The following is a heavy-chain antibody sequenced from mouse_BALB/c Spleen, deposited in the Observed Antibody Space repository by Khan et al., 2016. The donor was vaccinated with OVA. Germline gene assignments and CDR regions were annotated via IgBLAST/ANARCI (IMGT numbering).Heavy chain of an antibody. J-gene: IGHJ4*01. CDR2: IDPANGNT. Sequence: VQLKQSGAELVKPGASVKLSCTASGFNIEDTYIHWVMQRPEQGLEWIGRIDPANGNTKYDPKFQGKATITADTSSNTAYLQLSSLTSEYTAVYYCARGGWSYTMDYWGQGTSVTVSS. D-gene: IGHD1-1*02. V-gene: IGHV14-3*02. CDR3: ARGGWSYTMDY. CDR1: GFNIEDTY.